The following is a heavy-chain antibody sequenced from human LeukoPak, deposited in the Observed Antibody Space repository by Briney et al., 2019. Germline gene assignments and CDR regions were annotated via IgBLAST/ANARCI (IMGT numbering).Heavy chain of an antibody. Sequence: ASVKVSCKASGYTFTSYGISWVRQAPGQGLEWMGWISAYNGNTNYAQKLQGRVTMTTDTSTSSAYMELRSLRSDDTAVYYCARVGDYYDSSGYHDYWGQGTLVTVS. CDR2: ISAYNGNT. V-gene: IGHV1-18*01. CDR1: GYTFTSYG. CDR3: ARVGDYYDSSGYHDY. J-gene: IGHJ4*02. D-gene: IGHD3-22*01.